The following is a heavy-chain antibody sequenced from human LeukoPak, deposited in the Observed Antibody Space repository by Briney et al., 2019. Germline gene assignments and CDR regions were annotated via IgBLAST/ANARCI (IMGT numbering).Heavy chain of an antibody. CDR1: GFTFSAYS. CDR3: ARDEVACSSTNCYFVY. V-gene: IGHV3-21*01. CDR2: ISSSSSSI. D-gene: IGHD2-2*01. J-gene: IGHJ4*02. Sequence: GGSLRLSCAASGFTFSAYSMNWVRQAPGKGLEWVSFISSSSSSIYYADSVKGRFTISRDNAKNSLYLQVNSLRAEDTAVYYCARDEVACSSTNCYFVYWGQGTLVTVSS.